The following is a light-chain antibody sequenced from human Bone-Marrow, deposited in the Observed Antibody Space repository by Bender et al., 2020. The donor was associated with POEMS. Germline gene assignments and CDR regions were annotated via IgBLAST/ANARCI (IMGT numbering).Light chain of an antibody. CDR1: STDIGYVNL. V-gene: IGLV2-14*02. Sequence: QSALTQPASVSASPGQSITLSCTGTSTDIGYVNLVSWYQHHPGRAPKLLIYEVSERPSGVSSRFSGSKSAYTASLTISGLQPEDEADYFCSSYTSSNTELFGGGTKLTVL. CDR3: SSYTSSNTEL. CDR2: EVS. J-gene: IGLJ2*01.